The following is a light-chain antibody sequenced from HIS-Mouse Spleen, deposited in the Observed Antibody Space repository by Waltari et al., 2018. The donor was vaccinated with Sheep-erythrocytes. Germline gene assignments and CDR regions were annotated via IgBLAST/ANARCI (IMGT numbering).Light chain of an antibody. Sequence: SSELTQPPSVSVSPGQTASITCAGDKLGDKYSCWYQQKPGKPPVLVIYQDTKRPSGVPERLSGSNSGNTATLTISGTQAMDEADYYCQAWDSSIVVFGGGTKLTVL. CDR3: QAWDSSIVV. CDR2: QDT. V-gene: IGLV3-1*01. J-gene: IGLJ2*01. CDR1: KLGDKY.